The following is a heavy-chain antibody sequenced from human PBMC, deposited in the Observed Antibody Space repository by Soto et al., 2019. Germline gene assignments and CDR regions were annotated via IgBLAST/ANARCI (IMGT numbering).Heavy chain of an antibody. Sequence: GGSLRLSCAASGFTFSSYAMSWVRQAPGKGLEWVSAISGSGGSTYYADSVKGRFTISRDNSKNTLYLQMNSLRAEDTAVYYCAKDEWELLRFDWFDPWGQGTLVTVSS. J-gene: IGHJ5*02. CDR3: AKDEWELLRFDWFDP. V-gene: IGHV3-23*01. CDR1: GFTFSSYA. D-gene: IGHD1-26*01. CDR2: ISGSGGST.